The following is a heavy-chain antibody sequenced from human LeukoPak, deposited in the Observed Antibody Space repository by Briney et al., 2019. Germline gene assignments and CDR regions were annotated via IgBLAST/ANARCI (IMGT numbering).Heavy chain of an antibody. Sequence: PSQTLSLTCTVSGGSISSYYWSWIRQPPGKGLEWIGYIYYSGSTSYNPSLKSRVTISVDTSKNQFSLKLSSVTAADTAVYYCARGEKYYYDSSGYPPWFSDWGQGTLVTVSS. D-gene: IGHD3-22*01. CDR3: ARGEKYYYDSSGYPPWFSD. CDR2: IYYSGST. CDR1: GGSISSYY. J-gene: IGHJ4*02. V-gene: IGHV4-59*01.